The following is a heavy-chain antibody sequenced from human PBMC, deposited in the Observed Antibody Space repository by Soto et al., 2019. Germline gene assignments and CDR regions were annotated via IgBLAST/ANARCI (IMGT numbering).Heavy chain of an antibody. J-gene: IGHJ4*02. CDR2: ISGSGGT. CDR3: VKDGSGNYYSPSNDFYD. CDR1: GFTFSGYA. Sequence: GGSLRLSCAASGFTFSGYAMSWVRQAPGKGLEWVSCISGSGGTYYADSVKGRFTISRDNSKKTLYLQMNSLRGDDTAIYYCVKDGSGNYYSPSNDFYDWGPGTPVTAST. D-gene: IGHD3-22*01. V-gene: IGHV3-23*01.